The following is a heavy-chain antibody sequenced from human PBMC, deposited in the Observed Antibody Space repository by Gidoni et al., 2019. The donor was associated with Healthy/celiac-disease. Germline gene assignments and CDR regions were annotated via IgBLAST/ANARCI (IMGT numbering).Heavy chain of an antibody. D-gene: IGHD4-17*01. CDR3: ARDSTTALSNYYYYGMDV. V-gene: IGHV3-11*01. CDR2: ISSSGSTI. CDR1: GFTFSDYY. Sequence: QVQLVESGGGLVKPGGSLRLSCAASGFTFSDYYMIWIRQAPGKGLEWVSYISSSGSTIYYADSVKGRFTISRDNAKNSLYLQMNSLRAEDTAVYYCARDSTTALSNYYYYGMDVWGQGTTVTVSS. J-gene: IGHJ6*02.